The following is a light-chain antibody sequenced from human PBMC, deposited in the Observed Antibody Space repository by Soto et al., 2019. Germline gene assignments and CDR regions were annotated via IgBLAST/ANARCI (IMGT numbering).Light chain of an antibody. CDR2: KAS. V-gene: IGKV1-5*03. CDR1: QSISSR. CDR3: QQYNPYART. Sequence: DIQMTQSPSTLSASVGDRVTITCRASQSISSRLAWYQQKPGKAPNLLIYKASSLESGVPSRFSGSGSGTEFTLTISSLQPDVFATYFCQQYNPYARTFGQGTKVEVK. J-gene: IGKJ1*01.